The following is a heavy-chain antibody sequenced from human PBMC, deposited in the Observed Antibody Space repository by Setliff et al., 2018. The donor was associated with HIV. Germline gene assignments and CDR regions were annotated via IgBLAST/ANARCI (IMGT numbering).Heavy chain of an antibody. CDR1: GYTFINYD. J-gene: IGHJ2*01. CDR2: MNPDSGNT. D-gene: IGHD4-17*01. CDR3: ANSVTDASYWYFIH. V-gene: IGHV1-8*02. Sequence: ASVKVSCKASGYTFINYDIYWVRQTTGQGLEWMGWMNPDSGNTGYAQKFQGRVTMTRNTSISTAYMDLSSLRSEDTAVYYCANSVTDASYWYFIHWGRGSPVTVSS.